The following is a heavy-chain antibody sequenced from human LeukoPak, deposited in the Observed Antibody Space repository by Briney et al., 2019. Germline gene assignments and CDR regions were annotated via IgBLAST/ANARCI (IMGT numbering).Heavy chain of an antibody. J-gene: IGHJ3*02. D-gene: IGHD2-8*01. CDR1: GGSFSGYY. Sequence: SETLSLTCAVYGGSFSGYYWSWIRQSPGKGLEWIGEINHSGSTNYNPSLKSRVTISVDTSKNQFSLKLSSVTAADTAAYYCAVENGAFDIWGQGTMVTVSS. CDR3: AVENGAFDI. V-gene: IGHV4-34*01. CDR2: INHSGST.